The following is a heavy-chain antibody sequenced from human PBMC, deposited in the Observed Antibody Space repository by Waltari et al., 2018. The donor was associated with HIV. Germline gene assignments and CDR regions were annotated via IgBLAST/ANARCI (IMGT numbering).Heavy chain of an antibody. V-gene: IGHV4-38-2*02. Sequence: QVRLQESGPGLVKPSETLSLTCSVSGSSISSRYSWGWIRQAPGKGLEWIGSIYRTGTTYYNPSLKSRVSVSVNMSKNQFSLKLSSVTAADTAVYYCARDQDYYDSTGYTCYAFDPWGQGTMVIVSS. D-gene: IGHD3-22*01. J-gene: IGHJ3*01. CDR2: IYRTGTT. CDR3: ARDQDYYDSTGYTCYAFDP. CDR1: GSSISSRYS.